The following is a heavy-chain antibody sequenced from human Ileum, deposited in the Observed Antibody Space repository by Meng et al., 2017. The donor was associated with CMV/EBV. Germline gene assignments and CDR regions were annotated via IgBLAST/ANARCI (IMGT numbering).Heavy chain of an antibody. CDR2: VYYSGTT. D-gene: IGHD3-3*01. CDR1: GGSTTSSTYY. CDR3: ARNVGFYSSQIAY. Sequence: QLQLQAPGPGLVKPSETLSLPCTASGGSTTSSTYYWGWIRQPPGKGLEWIGSVYYSGTTYYNPSLKSRVNMSIDTTKNRFSLKLSSATAADTAVYYCARNVGFYSSQIAYWGQGALVTVSS. V-gene: IGHV4-39*07. J-gene: IGHJ4*02.